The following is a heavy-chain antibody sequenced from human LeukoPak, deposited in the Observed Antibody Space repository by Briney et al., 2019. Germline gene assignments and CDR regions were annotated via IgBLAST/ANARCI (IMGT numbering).Heavy chain of an antibody. CDR1: GFTFSSYS. D-gene: IGHD6-13*01. Sequence: GGSLRLPCAASGFTFSSYSMNWVRQAPGKGLEWVSSISSSTSYIYYADSVKGRFTISRDNAKNSLYLQMNSLRAEDTAVYYCARSSWYTEYYYYGMDVWGQGTTVTVSS. CDR3: ARSSWYTEYYYYGMDV. CDR2: ISSSTSYI. V-gene: IGHV3-21*04. J-gene: IGHJ6*02.